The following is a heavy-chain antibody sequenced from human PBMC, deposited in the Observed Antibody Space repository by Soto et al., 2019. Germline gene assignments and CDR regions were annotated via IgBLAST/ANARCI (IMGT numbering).Heavy chain of an antibody. CDR3: ARELGIGYCSGGSCYSAWFDP. CDR2: IIPIFGTA. J-gene: IGHJ5*02. V-gene: IGHV1-69*12. Sequence: QVQLVQSGAEVKKPGSSVKVSCTASGGTFSSYAISWARQAPGQGLEWMGGIIPIFGTANYAQKFQGRVTITADESTSTAYMELSSLRSEDTAVYYCARELGIGYCSGGSCYSAWFDPWGQGTLVTVSS. D-gene: IGHD2-15*01. CDR1: GGTFSSYA.